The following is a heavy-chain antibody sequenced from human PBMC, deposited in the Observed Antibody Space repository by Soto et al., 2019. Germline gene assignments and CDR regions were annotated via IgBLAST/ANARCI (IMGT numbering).Heavy chain of an antibody. V-gene: IGHV4-31*03. J-gene: IGHJ4*02. CDR2: IYYSGST. CDR3: ARGTYYYDSSGYYCFDY. CDR1: GDSISSGGYY. D-gene: IGHD3-22*01. Sequence: SETLSLTCTVSGDSISSGGYYWSWIRQHPGKGLEWIGYIYYSGSTFYNPSLKSRVTISVDTSKNQFSLKLSSVTAADTAVYYCARGTYYYDSSGYYCFDYWGQGTLVTVSS.